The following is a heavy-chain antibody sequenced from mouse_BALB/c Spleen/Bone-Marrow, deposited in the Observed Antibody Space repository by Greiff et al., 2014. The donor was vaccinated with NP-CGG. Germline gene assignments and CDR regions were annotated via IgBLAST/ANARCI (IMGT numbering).Heavy chain of an antibody. CDR3: ARDPIYYDYDWYFDV. J-gene: IGHJ1*01. V-gene: IGHV2-9*02. CDR1: GFSLTSYG. D-gene: IGHD2-4*01. CDR2: IWAGGST. Sequence: VKVEESGPGLVAPSQSLSITCTVSGFSLTSYGVRWVRQPPGKGLEWLGVIWAGGSTNYNSALMSRLSISKDNSKSQVFLKMNSLQTDDTAMYYCARDPIYYDYDWYFDVWGAGTTVTVSS.